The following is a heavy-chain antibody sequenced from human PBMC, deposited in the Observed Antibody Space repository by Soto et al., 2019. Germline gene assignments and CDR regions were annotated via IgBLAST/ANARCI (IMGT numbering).Heavy chain of an antibody. Sequence: ASVQVSCEASGYTFTSYYIRWVRQAPGQGLEWMGFINPSGGSTTYAQKFQDRVTMTRDTSTSTVYIELSSLRSEDTAVYYCARENWFDSWGQGTLVTVSS. CDR3: ARENWFDS. CDR2: INPSGGST. CDR1: GYTFTSYY. J-gene: IGHJ5*01. V-gene: IGHV1-46*01.